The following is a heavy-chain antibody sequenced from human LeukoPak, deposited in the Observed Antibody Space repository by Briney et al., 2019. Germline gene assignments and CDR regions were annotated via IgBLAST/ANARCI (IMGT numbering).Heavy chain of an antibody. J-gene: IGHJ6*02. CDR1: GGSISSGDYY. CDR2: IYYSGST. V-gene: IGHV4-30-4*01. CDR3: ARDSRSKGRDTVVVPAAPNNYYSYYGMDV. Sequence: SQTLSLTCTVSGGSISSGDYYWSWIRQPPGKGLEWIGYIYYSGSTYYNPSLKSRVTISVDTSKNQFSLKLSSVTAADTAVYYCARDSRSKGRDTVVVPAAPNNYYSYYGMDVWGQGTTVTVSS. D-gene: IGHD2-2*01.